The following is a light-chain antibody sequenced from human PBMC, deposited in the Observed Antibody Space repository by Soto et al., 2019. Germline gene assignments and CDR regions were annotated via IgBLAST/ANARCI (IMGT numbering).Light chain of an antibody. V-gene: IGLV2-11*01. J-gene: IGLJ2*01. CDR2: DVN. CDR3: CSYAGSYTFEE. CDR1: SSDVGGYDY. Sequence: QSALTQPRSVSGSPGQSVTISCTGTSSDVGGYDYVSWYQHHPGKAPKLMIFDVNKRPSGVPDRFSGSKSGNTASLTISGLQAEDEADYYCCSYAGSYTFEEFGRGTKVTVL.